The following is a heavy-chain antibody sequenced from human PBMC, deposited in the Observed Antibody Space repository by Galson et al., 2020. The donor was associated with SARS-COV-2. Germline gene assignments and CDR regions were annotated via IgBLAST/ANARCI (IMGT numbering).Heavy chain of an antibody. V-gene: IGHV4-59*01. CDR3: ARDRPGPLLWFRDDAFDI. CDR2: IYYSGST. D-gene: IGHD3-10*01. CDR1: GGSISSYY. Sequence: SETLSLTCTVSGGSISSYYWSWIRQPPGKGLEWIGYIYYSGSTNYNPSLKSRVTISVDTSKNQFSLKLSSVTAADTAVYYCARDRPGPLLWFRDDAFDIWGQGTMVTVSS. J-gene: IGHJ3*02.